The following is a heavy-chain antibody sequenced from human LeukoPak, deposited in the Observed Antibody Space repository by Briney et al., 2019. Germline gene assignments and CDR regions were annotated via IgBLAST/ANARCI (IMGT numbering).Heavy chain of an antibody. V-gene: IGHV4-59*01. Sequence: SETLSLTCTDSGVSISSYYWSWLRQPPGKGLEWIGDIYYGGSTNYNPSLTKRVSTTVDTSTKQSSLQLSSGTAAEPAVYYCGRWAYYYGSSGYQGAAFDLWRQGTRLTVS. J-gene: IGHJ3*01. D-gene: IGHD3-22*01. CDR3: GRWAYYYGSSGYQGAAFDL. CDR2: IYYGGST. CDR1: GVSISSYY.